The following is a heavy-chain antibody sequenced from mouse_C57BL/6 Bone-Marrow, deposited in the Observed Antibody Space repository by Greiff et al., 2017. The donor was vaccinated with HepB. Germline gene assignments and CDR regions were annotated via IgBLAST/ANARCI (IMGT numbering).Heavy chain of an antibody. V-gene: IGHV1-4*01. CDR2: INPSSGYT. CDR1: GYTFTSYT. Sequence: QVQLQQSGAELARPGASVKMSCKASGYTFTSYTMHWVKQRPGQGLEWIGYINPSSGYTKYNQKFKDKATLTADKSSSTAYMQLSSLTSEDSAVDYCARGTSLTHDYWGQGTTLTVSS. CDR3: ARGTSLTHDY. J-gene: IGHJ2*01. D-gene: IGHD4-1*01.